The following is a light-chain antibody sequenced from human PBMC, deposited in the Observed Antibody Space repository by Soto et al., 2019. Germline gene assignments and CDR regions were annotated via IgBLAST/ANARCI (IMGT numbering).Light chain of an antibody. CDR3: QQAASFPLT. V-gene: IGKV1-12*01. CDR1: QGISSW. Sequence: DIQITQSPSSVAAALVCRVTISCRASQGISSWLAWYQLKPGKAPKLLIYGASRLQTGVPSRFSGSVSGTDFTLTISSLQPEDFATYVCQQAASFPLTFGQGTRLENK. CDR2: GAS. J-gene: IGKJ5*01.